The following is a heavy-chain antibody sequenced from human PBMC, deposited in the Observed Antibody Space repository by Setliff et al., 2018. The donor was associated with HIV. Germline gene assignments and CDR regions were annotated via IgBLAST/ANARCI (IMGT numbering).Heavy chain of an antibody. CDR3: ARDYLYYNLYNGSPVYGMDV. J-gene: IGHJ6*02. D-gene: IGHD3-3*01. CDR1: GFTFRNYK. V-gene: IGHV3-48*03. CDR2: ISIGSGGAI. Sequence: PGGSLRLSCAASGFTFRNYKFNWVRQAPGRGLEWVSSISIGSGGAIGYADSVQGRFTISRDNSKNSLYPQMNSLRVEDTAVYYCARDYLYYNLYNGSPVYGMDVWGQGTTVTVSS.